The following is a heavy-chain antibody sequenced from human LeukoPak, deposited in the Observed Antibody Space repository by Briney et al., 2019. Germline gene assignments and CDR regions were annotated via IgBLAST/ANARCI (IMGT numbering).Heavy chain of an antibody. D-gene: IGHD2-15*01. CDR3: AKSPYGAGDIFDF. CDR1: ASTFSIYS. Sequence: PGRSLTLSCPPSASTFSIYSMSCVRHPPGKWLEWVSSISDCGGSTYYTDSVKGRFTLCRDNSKNTLYLQMNSLRAEDTVVYYCAKSPYGAGDIFDFWGQGTLVTVSS. V-gene: IGHV3-23*01. CDR2: ISDCGGST. J-gene: IGHJ4*02.